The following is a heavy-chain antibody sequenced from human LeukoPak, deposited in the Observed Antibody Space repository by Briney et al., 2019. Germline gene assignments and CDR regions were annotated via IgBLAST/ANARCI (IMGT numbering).Heavy chain of an antibody. CDR2: ITPSGGT. CDR3: ARNVIVGAVFDN. Sequence: ASVKVSCKASGYTFTSYAMHWVRQAPGQGLEWMGWITPSGGTNYPQKFQGRVAITRDTSITTAYMDLSRLTSDDTAVYYCARNVIVGAVFDNWGQRTLVTVSS. J-gene: IGHJ4*02. CDR1: GYTFTSYA. D-gene: IGHD1-26*01. V-gene: IGHV1-2*02.